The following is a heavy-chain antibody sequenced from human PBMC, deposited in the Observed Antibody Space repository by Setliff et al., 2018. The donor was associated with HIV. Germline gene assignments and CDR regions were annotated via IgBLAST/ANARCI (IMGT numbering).Heavy chain of an antibody. CDR2: IKEDGSEK. Sequence: PGGSLRLSCAASGFTFSSYWMSWVRQAPGKGLEWVANIKEDGSEKYYVDSVKGRFTISRDNAKNSLYLQMNSLRAEDTAVYYCARVGPYSYGLYYFDYWGQGTLVTVSS. CDR3: ARVGPYSYGLYYFDY. V-gene: IGHV3-7*01. CDR1: GFTFSSYW. J-gene: IGHJ4*02. D-gene: IGHD5-18*01.